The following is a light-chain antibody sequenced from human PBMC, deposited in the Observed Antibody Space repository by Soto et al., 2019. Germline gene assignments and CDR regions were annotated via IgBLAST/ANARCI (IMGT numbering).Light chain of an antibody. CDR2: GAS. Sequence: EIVLTQSPGTLSLSPGERATLSCRASQSVSSSYLAWYQQKPGQAPRLLIYGASSRATGIPDRFSGSGSRTDFTLTTSRPEPEDFAVYYCQHYGGSPKTFGQGTKVEIK. V-gene: IGKV3-20*01. J-gene: IGKJ1*01. CDR3: QHYGGSPKT. CDR1: QSVSSSY.